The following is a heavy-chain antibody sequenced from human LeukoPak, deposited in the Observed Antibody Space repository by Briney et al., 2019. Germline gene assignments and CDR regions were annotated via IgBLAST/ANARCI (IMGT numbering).Heavy chain of an antibody. CDR1: GGSFSGYY. CDR3: ARSGYDFWSGYYD. D-gene: IGHD3-3*01. CDR2: INHSGST. V-gene: IGHV4-34*01. J-gene: IGHJ4*02. Sequence: PSETLSLTCAVYGGSFSGYYWSWIRQPPGKGLEWIGEINHSGSTNYNPSLKSRVTISVDTSKNQFSLKLSSVTAADTAVYYCARSGYDFWSGYYDWGQGTLVTVSS.